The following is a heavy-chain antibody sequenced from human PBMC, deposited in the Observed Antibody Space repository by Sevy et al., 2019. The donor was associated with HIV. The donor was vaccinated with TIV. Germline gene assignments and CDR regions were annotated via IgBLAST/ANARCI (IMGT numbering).Heavy chain of an antibody. CDR2: ISYDGNNK. CDR1: GFTFSSYA. CDR3: ASHYYDSTGYYYPLDY. J-gene: IGHJ4*02. Sequence: GGSLRLSCTASGFTFSSYAMYWVRQAPGKGLEWVAVISYDGNNKDYPDSVKGRFTISRDNSKNTLYLQMNSLRAEDTAVYYCASHYYDSTGYYYPLDYWGQGTLVTVSS. D-gene: IGHD3-22*01. V-gene: IGHV3-30*04.